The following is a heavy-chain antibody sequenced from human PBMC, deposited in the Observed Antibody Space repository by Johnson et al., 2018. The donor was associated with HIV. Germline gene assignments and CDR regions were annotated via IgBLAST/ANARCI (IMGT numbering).Heavy chain of an antibody. CDR1: GFTFRSYA. CDR3: ARRGYSSSGGAFDI. CDR2: ISYDGSNK. Sequence: QMQLVESGGGVVQPGRSLRLSCAASGFTFRSYAMHWVRQAPGKGLEWVAVISYDGSNKYYADSVKGRFTISRDNSKNTLYLQMNSLRAEDTAVYYCARRGYSSSGGAFDIWGQGTMVTVSS. J-gene: IGHJ3*02. V-gene: IGHV3-30-3*01. D-gene: IGHD6-6*01.